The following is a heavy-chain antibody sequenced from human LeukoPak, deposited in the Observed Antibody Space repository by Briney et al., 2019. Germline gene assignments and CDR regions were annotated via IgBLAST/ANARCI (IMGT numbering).Heavy chain of an antibody. CDR1: GYTLTELS. CDR3: ATDPWDYDSSGYEFDY. J-gene: IGHJ4*02. D-gene: IGHD3-22*01. V-gene: IGHV1-24*01. CDR2: FDPEDGET. Sequence: ASVKVSCKVSGYTLTELSMHWVRQAPGKGLEWMGGFDPEDGETIYAQKFQGRVTMTEDTSTDTAYMELSSLRSEDTAVYYCATDPWDYDSSGYEFDYWGQRTLVTVSS.